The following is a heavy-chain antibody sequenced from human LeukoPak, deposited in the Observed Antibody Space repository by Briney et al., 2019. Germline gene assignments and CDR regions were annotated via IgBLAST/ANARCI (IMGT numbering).Heavy chain of an antibody. J-gene: IGHJ5*02. CDR2: MNIGCNNR. Sequence: GGSLRFSCAALGFTFNDYYLSWIRQGPGKGLDWISYMNIGCNNRNHADSVKGRFTISRDNAKKTLYLEMNNLRAEDTAVYYCATDGAGFDTWGQGVLVTVSS. CDR3: ATDGAGFDT. CDR1: GFTFNDYY. V-gene: IGHV3-11*01.